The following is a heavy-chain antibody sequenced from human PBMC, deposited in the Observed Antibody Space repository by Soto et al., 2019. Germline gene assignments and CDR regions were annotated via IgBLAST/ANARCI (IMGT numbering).Heavy chain of an antibody. D-gene: IGHD2-15*01. Sequence: QVQLVQSGGEVKKPGASVKVSCQASGYTFNSYAISWVRQAPGQGLEWMGWISPSTGDTDQAQNFQYRVIMNLDISTTTAYMELRSLRSDDSAVYSCVRCYCSVGSCYACWHFDFWGRGTLVTVSS. V-gene: IGHV1-18*01. J-gene: IGHJ5*01. CDR1: GYTFNSYA. CDR3: VRCYCSVGSCYACWHFDF. CDR2: ISPSTGDT.